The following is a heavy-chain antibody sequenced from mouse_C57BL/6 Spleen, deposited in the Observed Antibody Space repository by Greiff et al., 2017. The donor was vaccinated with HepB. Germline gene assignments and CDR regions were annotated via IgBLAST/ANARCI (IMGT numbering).Heavy chain of an antibody. V-gene: IGHV1-82*01. D-gene: IGHD1-1*01. CDR1: GYAFSSSW. J-gene: IGHJ4*01. CDR3: ASYYGTWDYAMDY. Sequence: QVQLQHSGPELVKPGASVKISCKASGYAFSSSWMNWVKQRPGKGLEWIGRIYPGDGDTNYNGKFKGKATLTADKSSSTAYMQLSSLTSEDSAVYFCASYYGTWDYAMDYWGQGTSVTVSS. CDR2: IYPGDGDT.